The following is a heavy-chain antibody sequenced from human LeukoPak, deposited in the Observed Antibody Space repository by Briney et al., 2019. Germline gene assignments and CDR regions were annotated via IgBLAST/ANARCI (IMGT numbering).Heavy chain of an antibody. D-gene: IGHD3-22*01. Sequence: SETLSLTCTVSGGSISSGGYYWSWIRQPPGKGLEWIGYIYYSGSTNYNPSLKSRVTISVDTSKNQFSLKLSSVTAADSAVYYCARVSYDSSGYYQYYFDYWGQGTLVTVSS. CDR3: ARVSYDSSGYYQYYFDY. V-gene: IGHV4-61*08. CDR2: IYYSGST. CDR1: GGSISSGGYY. J-gene: IGHJ4*02.